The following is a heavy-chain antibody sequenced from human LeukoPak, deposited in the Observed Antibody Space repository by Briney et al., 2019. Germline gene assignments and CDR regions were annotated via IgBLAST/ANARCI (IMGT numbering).Heavy chain of an antibody. V-gene: IGHV1-18*01. Sequence: AASVKVSCKASGYTFTSYGISWVRQAPGQGLEWMGWISAYNGNTNYAQKLQGRVTMTTDTSTSTAYMELRSLRSDDTAVYYCARDTAMAPNWYFDLWGRGTLVTVSS. CDR3: ARDTAMAPNWYFDL. J-gene: IGHJ2*01. CDR2: ISAYNGNT. CDR1: GYTFTSYG. D-gene: IGHD5-18*01.